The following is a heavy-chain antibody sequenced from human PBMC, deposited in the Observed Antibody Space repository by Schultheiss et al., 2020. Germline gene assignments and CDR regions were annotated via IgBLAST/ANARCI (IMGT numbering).Heavy chain of an antibody. CDR2: ISGSGGST. CDR3: AKDSITIFGVVTNDAFDI. D-gene: IGHD3-3*01. V-gene: IGHV3-23*01. J-gene: IGHJ3*02. CDR1: GFTFSSYA. Sequence: GGSLRLSCAASGFTFSSYAMSWVRQAPGKGLEWVSAISGSGGSTYYADSVKGRFTISRDNSKNTLYLQMNSLRAEDTAVYYCAKDSITIFGVVTNDAFDIWGQGTMVTGSS.